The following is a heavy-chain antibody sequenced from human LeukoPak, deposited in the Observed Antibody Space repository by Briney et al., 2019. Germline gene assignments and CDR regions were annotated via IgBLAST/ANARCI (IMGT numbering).Heavy chain of an antibody. J-gene: IGHJ5*02. CDR3: ARAKGYYDSSGSYDWFDP. D-gene: IGHD3-22*01. CDR1: GGSISSGGYY. CDR2: IYHSGST. Sequence: PSETLSLTCTVSGGSISSGGYYWSWIRQPPGKGLGWLGYIYHSGSTNYNPSLKSRVTMSVDTSRSKFSLNLSSVNAADTAVYYCARAKGYYDSSGSYDWFDPWGQGTLVTVYS. V-gene: IGHV4-61*08.